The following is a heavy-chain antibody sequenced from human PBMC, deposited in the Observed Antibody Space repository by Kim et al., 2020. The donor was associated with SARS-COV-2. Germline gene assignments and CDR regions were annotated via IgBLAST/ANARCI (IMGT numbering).Heavy chain of an antibody. CDR3: ARSYYSASGSYPFDY. D-gene: IGHD3-10*01. CDR1: GGSISSSSYY. J-gene: IGHJ4*02. CDR2: IYYSGST. Sequence: SETLSLTCTVSGGSISSSSYYWGWIRQPPGKGLEWIGSIYYSGSTYYNPSLKSRVTISVDTSKNQFSLKLSSVTAADTAVFYCARSYYSASGSYPFDYWGQGTLVTVSS. V-gene: IGHV4-39*07.